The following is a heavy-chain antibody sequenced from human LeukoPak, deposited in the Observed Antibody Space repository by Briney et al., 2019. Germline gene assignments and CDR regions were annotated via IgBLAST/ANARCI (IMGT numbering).Heavy chain of an antibody. D-gene: IGHD6-13*01. Sequence: GASVKVSCKASGYAFTNHYMHWVRRAPGQGPEWMGLINHRGDITTSAQRFQDRITMTRGTSTSTDYMELRSLTSEDTAVYYCARGNGSRWPHYHYMDVWGKGTTVIVSS. CDR2: INHRGDIT. J-gene: IGHJ6*03. CDR1: GYAFTNHY. CDR3: ARGNGSRWPHYHYMDV. V-gene: IGHV1-46*01.